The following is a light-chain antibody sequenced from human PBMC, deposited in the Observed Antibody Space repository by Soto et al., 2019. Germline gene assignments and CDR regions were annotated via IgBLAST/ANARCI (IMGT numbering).Light chain of an antibody. V-gene: IGKV3-20*01. CDR3: QQYGSSGT. J-gene: IGKJ1*01. CDR2: GVS. Sequence: EIVLTQSPGTLSLSPGQRATLSCRASQRLSASDIAWYQQKPGQAPKFLIYGVSSRATGIPDRFSGSGSGTDFTLTISRLEPEDFAVYYCQQYGSSGTFGQGTKVEIK. CDR1: QRLSASD.